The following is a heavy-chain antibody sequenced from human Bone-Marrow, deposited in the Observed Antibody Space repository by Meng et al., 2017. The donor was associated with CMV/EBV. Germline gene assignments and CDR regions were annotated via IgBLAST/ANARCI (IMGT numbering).Heavy chain of an antibody. CDR3: AKGIAAAGTLGFDY. Sequence: GESLKISCAASGFTFSSYAMSWVRQAPGKGLEWVSYISSSSSTIYYADSVKGRFTISRDNAKNSLYLQMNSLRAEDTAVYYCAKGIAAAGTLGFDYWGQGTLATVSS. V-gene: IGHV3-48*04. CDR1: GFTFSSYA. CDR2: ISSSSSTI. J-gene: IGHJ4*02. D-gene: IGHD6-13*01.